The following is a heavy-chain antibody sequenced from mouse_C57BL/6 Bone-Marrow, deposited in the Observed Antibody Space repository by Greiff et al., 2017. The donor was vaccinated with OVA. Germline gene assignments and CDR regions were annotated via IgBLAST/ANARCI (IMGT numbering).Heavy chain of an antibody. V-gene: IGHV5-6*01. CDR3: ARHIYYGSSYEDWYFDV. CDR2: ISSGGSYT. J-gene: IGHJ1*03. CDR1: GFTFSSYG. Sequence: EVQVVESGGDLVKPGGSLKLSCAASGFTFSSYGMSWVRQTPDKRLEWVATISSGGSYTYYPDSVKGRFTISRDNAKNTLYLQMSSLKSEDTAMYYCARHIYYGSSYEDWYFDVWGTGTTVTVSS. D-gene: IGHD1-1*01.